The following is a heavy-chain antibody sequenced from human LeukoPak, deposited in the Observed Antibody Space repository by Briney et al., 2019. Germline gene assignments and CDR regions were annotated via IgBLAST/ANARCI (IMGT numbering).Heavy chain of an antibody. CDR3: ARGLIRRHRSSPVGY. D-gene: IGHD6-13*01. CDR2: INHSGST. CDR1: GYSISSGYY. Sequence: SETLSLTCTVSGYSISSGYYWGWIRQPPGKGLEWIGEINHSGSTNYNPSLKSRVTISVDTSKNQFSLKLSSVTAADTAVYYCARGLIRRHRSSPVGYWGQGTLVTVSS. J-gene: IGHJ4*02. V-gene: IGHV4-38-2*02.